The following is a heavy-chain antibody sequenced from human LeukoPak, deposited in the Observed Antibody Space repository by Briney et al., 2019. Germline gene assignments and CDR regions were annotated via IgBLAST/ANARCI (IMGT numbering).Heavy chain of an antibody. CDR3: ARLYCSSTSCYIDY. D-gene: IGHD2-2*01. CDR1: GGSISSYY. Sequence: SETLSLTCTVSGGSISSYYWSWIRQPPGKGLEWIGYIYYSGSTNYNPSLKSRVTISVDTSKNQFSLKLSSVTAADTAVYYCARLYCSSTSCYIDYWGQGTLVTASS. J-gene: IGHJ4*02. CDR2: IYYSGST. V-gene: IGHV4-59*08.